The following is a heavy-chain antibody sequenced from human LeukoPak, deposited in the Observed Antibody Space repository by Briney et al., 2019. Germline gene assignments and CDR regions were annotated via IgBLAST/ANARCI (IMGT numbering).Heavy chain of an antibody. CDR2: IIPILGTV. D-gene: IGHD3-16*01. CDR3: ARAQGGLGFDT. V-gene: IGHV1-69*11. Sequence: SVKVSCKFSGGTFSNFFINWVRQTPGQGLEWMGMIIPILGTVTYAQKFQGRGTMTADASTSTAYMELTSLRSEDTAIYYCARAQGGLGFDTWGQGTLVTVSS. CDR1: GGTFSNFF. J-gene: IGHJ4*02.